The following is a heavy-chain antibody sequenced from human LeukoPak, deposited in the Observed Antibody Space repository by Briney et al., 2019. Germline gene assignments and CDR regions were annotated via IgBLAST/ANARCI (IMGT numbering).Heavy chain of an antibody. V-gene: IGHV4-4*02. CDR3: ARARIQLWLGGYYGGNSMFDY. CDR1: GGSISSSNW. Sequence: SETLSLTCAVSGGSISSSNWWSWVRQPPGKGLEWIGEIYHSGSTNYNPSLKSRVTISVDTSKNQFSLKLSSVTAADTAVYYCARARIQLWLGGYYGGNSMFDYWGQGTLVTVSS. CDR2: IYHSGST. D-gene: IGHD4-23*01. J-gene: IGHJ4*02.